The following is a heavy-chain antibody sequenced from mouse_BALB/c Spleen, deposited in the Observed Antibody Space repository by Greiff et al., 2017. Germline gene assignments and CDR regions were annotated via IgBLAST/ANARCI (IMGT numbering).Heavy chain of an antibody. V-gene: IGHV1-7*01. D-gene: IGHD2-4*01. CDR1: GYTFTSYW. Sequence: QVQLQQSGAELAKPGASVKMSCKASGYTFTSYWMHWVKQRPGQGLEWIGYINPSTGYTEYNQKFKDKATLTADKSSSTAYMQLSSLTSEDSAVYYCASMITTSRDYWGQGTSVTVSS. J-gene: IGHJ4*01. CDR2: INPSTGYT. CDR3: ASMITTSRDY.